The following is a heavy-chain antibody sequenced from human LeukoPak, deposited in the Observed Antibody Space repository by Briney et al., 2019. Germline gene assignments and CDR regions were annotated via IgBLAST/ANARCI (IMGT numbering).Heavy chain of an antibody. J-gene: IGHJ4*02. CDR3: AREYSTSSTSFDY. CDR2: ISHTGST. CDR1: GGSLSGHY. V-gene: IGHV4-34*01. Sequence: SETLSPTCAVYGGSLSGHYWSWIRHPPGRGREWIGEISHTGSTNYNPSLKSRVTISLATSKNQFSLKLSSVTAADTAVYYCAREYSTSSTSFDYWGQGTLVSVSS. D-gene: IGHD6-6*01.